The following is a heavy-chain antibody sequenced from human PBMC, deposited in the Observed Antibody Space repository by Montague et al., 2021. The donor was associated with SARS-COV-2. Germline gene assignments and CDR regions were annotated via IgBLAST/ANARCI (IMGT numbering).Heavy chain of an antibody. CDR2: IHYSGST. J-gene: IGHJ6*03. Sequence: SETLSLTCTVSGGSISSYYWSWIRQPPGKGLEWIAYIHYSGSTNFNPSLRSRVTMSVDTSNSQFSLKLSSVTAADTAVYYCARVVYGSSSGRYTSYYMDVWGKGTTVTVSS. CDR1: GGSISSYY. D-gene: IGHD2-2*01. CDR3: ARVVYGSSSGRYTSYYMDV. V-gene: IGHV4-59*01.